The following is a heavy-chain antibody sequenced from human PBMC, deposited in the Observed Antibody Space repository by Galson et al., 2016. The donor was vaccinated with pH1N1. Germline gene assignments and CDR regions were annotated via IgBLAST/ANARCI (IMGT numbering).Heavy chain of an antibody. D-gene: IGHD1-26*01. V-gene: IGHV3-21*01. CDR3: ARDPGRPRLYYMDV. CDR2: ITSNSFYI. Sequence: SLRLSCAASGFTFTAYSMHWVRQAPGKGLEWVSSITSNSFYIYYADSVKGRFTISRNNAKNSLYLHMNSLRAEDTAVYYCARDPGRPRLYYMDVWGKGTTVTVPS. J-gene: IGHJ6*03. CDR1: GFTFTAYS.